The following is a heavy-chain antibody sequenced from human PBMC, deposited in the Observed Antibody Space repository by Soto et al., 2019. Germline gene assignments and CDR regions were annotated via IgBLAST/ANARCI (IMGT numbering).Heavy chain of an antibody. CDR3: ARGVYGAGSYCTTPSAFAI. J-gene: IGHJ3*02. Sequence: QVQLEQSGAEVKKPGSSVKVSCKASGGTLSDHGVAWLRQAPGQGLEWMGGNIPVFNTAKYAQKLQGRVTVTADKFTNTAYMELRSLRSVDTSIYFCARGVYGAGSYCTTPSAFAIWVQRTVVIVS. CDR2: NIPVFNTA. CDR1: GGTLSDHG. V-gene: IGHV1-69*06. D-gene: IGHD3-10*01.